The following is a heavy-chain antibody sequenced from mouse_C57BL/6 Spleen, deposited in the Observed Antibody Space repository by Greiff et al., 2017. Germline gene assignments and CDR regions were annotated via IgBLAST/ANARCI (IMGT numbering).Heavy chain of an antibody. V-gene: IGHV5-4*03. CDR2: ISDGGSYT. CDR3: ARVNYDYGAYAMDY. Sequence: EVKLMESGGGLVKPGGSLKLSCAASGFTFSSYAMSWVRQTPEKRLEWVATISDGGSYTYYPDNVKGRFTISRDKAKNNLYLQMSHLKSEDTAMYYCARVNYDYGAYAMDYWGQGTSVTVSS. CDR1: GFTFSSYA. D-gene: IGHD2-4*01. J-gene: IGHJ4*01.